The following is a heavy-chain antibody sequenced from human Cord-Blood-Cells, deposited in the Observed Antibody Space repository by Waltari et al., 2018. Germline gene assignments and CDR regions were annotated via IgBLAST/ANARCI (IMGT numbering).Heavy chain of an antibody. CDR1: GYTFTSYG. Sequence: QVQLVQSGAEVKKPGASVKVPCKASGYTFTSYGISWVRQAPGQGLEWMGWISAYNGNTNYAQKLQGRVTMTTDTSTSTAYMELRSLRSDDTAVYYCAKLTMVRGADIEDAFDIWGQGTMVTVSS. D-gene: IGHD3-10*01. CDR3: AKLTMVRGADIEDAFDI. CDR2: ISAYNGNT. V-gene: IGHV1-18*01. J-gene: IGHJ3*02.